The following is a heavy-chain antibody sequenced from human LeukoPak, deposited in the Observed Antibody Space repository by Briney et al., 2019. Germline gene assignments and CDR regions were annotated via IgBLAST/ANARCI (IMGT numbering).Heavy chain of an antibody. Sequence: SETLSLTCNVSGDSMSSSSYYWDWIRQPPGKGLEWIGTIYYSGSTYYNPSLKSRVAISVDTSKNQFSLKLSSVSAADTAVYYCARHEGYGGSSWGQGTLVTVSS. V-gene: IGHV4-39*01. CDR1: GDSMSSSSYY. CDR3: ARHEGYGGSS. CDR2: IYYSGST. D-gene: IGHD4-23*01. J-gene: IGHJ5*02.